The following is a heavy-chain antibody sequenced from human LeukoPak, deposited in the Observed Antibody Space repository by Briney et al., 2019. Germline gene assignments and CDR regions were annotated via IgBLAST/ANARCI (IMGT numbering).Heavy chain of an antibody. J-gene: IGHJ4*02. CDR3: ARVEYRSTSRVIDY. V-gene: IGHV4-31*03. CDR1: GGSISSGGYS. CDR2: IYYSGST. D-gene: IGHD2-2*01. Sequence: PSETLSLTCTVSGGSISSGGYSWSWIRQHPGKGLEWIGYIYYSGSTYYNPSLKSRVTISVDTSKNQFSLKLSSVTAADTAVYYCARVEYRSTSRVIDYWGQGTLVTVSS.